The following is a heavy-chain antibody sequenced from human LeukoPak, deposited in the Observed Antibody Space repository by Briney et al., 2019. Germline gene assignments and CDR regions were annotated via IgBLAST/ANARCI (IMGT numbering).Heavy chain of an antibody. CDR1: GFNFSLYG. CDR2: ISYDGSIK. J-gene: IGHJ4*02. Sequence: HPGRSLRLSCAASGFNFSLYGMHWVRQAPGKGLEWMAVISYDGSIKYYADSVKGRFTISRDNSKNTLYLQMNSLRAEDTAVYYCANYSDSSGLDYWGQGTLVTVSS. CDR3: ANYSDSSGLDY. V-gene: IGHV3-30*18. D-gene: IGHD3-22*01.